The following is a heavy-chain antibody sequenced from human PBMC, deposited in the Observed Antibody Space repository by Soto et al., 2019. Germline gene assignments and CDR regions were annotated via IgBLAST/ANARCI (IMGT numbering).Heavy chain of an antibody. CDR1: GFTFSSYL. D-gene: IGHD6-19*01. CDR3: VKLGTRGGWYYDL. CDR2: VSGGGTTT. J-gene: IGHJ4*02. Sequence: EVQLLDSGGGLVQPGGSLRLSCEASGFTFSSYLMGWVRQVPERGLEWVSVVSGGGTTTYYQDSVKGRFTISGDNSQKTLYLQMNSLAVEDTAVYYCVKLGTRGGWYYDLWGQGTLVTVSP. V-gene: IGHV3-23*01.